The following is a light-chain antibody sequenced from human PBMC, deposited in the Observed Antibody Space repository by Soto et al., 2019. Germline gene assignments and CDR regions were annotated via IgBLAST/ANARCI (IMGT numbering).Light chain of an antibody. J-gene: IGKJ4*01. CDR2: VSS. CDR3: QQYNDWLGT. CDR1: QSVSSK. V-gene: IGKV3-15*01. Sequence: EILMTQSPATLSVSTGERATLSCRASQSVSSKLAWYQQKPGQAPRLLIYVSSTRATGVPARFSGSGSGTEFTRTISSLQSEDFAVYYCQQYNDWLGTFGGGTKVEIK.